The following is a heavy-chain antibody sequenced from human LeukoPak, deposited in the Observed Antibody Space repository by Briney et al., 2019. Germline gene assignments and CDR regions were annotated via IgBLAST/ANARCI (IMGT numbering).Heavy chain of an antibody. Sequence: GGSLRLSCAASGFTFSSSAMSWVRQAPGKGLGWVSAIGDSGGRTYYADSVKGRFTISRDNSKNTLYLQMNSLRAEDTAVYYCAKDRMVYGYWGQGTLVTVSS. J-gene: IGHJ4*02. CDR1: GFTFSSSA. D-gene: IGHD2-8*01. CDR3: AKDRMVYGY. V-gene: IGHV3-23*01. CDR2: IGDSGGRT.